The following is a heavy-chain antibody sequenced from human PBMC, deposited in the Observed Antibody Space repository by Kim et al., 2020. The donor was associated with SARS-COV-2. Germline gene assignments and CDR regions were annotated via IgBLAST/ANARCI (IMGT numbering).Heavy chain of an antibody. V-gene: IGHV3-21*04. CDR2: ISRNGDCR. J-gene: IGHJ4*01. Sequence: GGSLRLSCAASGFTFSDYAMSWVRQAPGKGLEWVSIISRNGDCRYSADSVEGRFTISSDNAKNTLYLQLDMLRADDTAMYFCARDRNLHCPEVFDD. CDR3: ARDRNLHCPEVFDD. CDR1: GFTFSDYA. D-gene: IGHD2-21*02.